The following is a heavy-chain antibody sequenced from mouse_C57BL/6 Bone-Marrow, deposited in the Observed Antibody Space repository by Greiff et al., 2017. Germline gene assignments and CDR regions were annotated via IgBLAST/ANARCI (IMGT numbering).Heavy chain of an antibody. D-gene: IGHD1-1*01. CDR2: IDPNSGGT. CDR3: ARDDYGSSHWYFDV. J-gene: IGHJ1*03. Sequence: QVQLQQPGAELVKPGASVKLSCKASCYTFPSYWMPWVKQRPGRGLEWIGRIDPNSGGTKDNEKFKSKATLTVDKPSSTAYMQLSSLTAEDSAVYYCARDDYGSSHWYFDVWGTGTTVTVSS. CDR1: CYTFPSYW. V-gene: IGHV1-72*01.